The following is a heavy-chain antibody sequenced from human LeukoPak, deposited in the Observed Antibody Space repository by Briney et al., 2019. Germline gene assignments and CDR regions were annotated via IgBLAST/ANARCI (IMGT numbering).Heavy chain of an antibody. J-gene: IGHJ4*02. Sequence: GESLKISCKGSGYSLTSYWIGWVRQMPGKGLEWMGIIYPGDSDTRYSPSFQGQVTIPVDKSISTAYLQWSSLKASDTAMYYCARCIAVAGTCYFDYWGQGTLVTVSS. CDR2: IYPGDSDT. D-gene: IGHD6-19*01. CDR3: ARCIAVAGTCYFDY. V-gene: IGHV5-51*01. CDR1: GYSLTSYW.